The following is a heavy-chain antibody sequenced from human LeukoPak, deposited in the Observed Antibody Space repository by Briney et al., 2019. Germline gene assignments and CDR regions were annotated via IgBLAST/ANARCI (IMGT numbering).Heavy chain of an antibody. CDR3: VREAGHCSLTSCVKSNWFDP. CDR2: LSAGVT. D-gene: IGHD2-2*01. Sequence: GGSLRLSCAASGFTFSTFAMSWVRQAPGMGLEWVSALSAGVTHYADSVRGRFSIFAADSENTVYLQMNSLRAEDTAVYYCVREAGHCSLTSCVKSNWFDPWGQGTLVTVSS. CDR1: GFTFSTFA. V-gene: IGHV3-23*01. J-gene: IGHJ5*02.